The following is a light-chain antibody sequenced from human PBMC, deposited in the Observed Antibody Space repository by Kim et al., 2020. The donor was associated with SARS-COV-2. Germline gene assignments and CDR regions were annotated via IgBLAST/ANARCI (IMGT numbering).Light chain of an antibody. CDR1: SSDVGGYNY. J-gene: IGLJ3*02. CDR3: SSYTSSSTRV. CDR2: DVS. Sequence: GQSITLSCTGTSSDVGGYNYVSWYQQHPGKAPKLVIYDVSNRPSGVSNRFSGSKSGNTASLTISGLQAEDEADYYCSSYTSSSTRVFGGGTQLTVL. V-gene: IGLV2-14*03.